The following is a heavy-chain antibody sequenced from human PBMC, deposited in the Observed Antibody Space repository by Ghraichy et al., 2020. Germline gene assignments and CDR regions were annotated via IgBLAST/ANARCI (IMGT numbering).Heavy chain of an antibody. CDR3: AKEGRFLEWLLYFDY. CDR1: GFTFSSYA. D-gene: IGHD3-3*01. Sequence: GESLNISCAASGFTFSSYAMSWVRQAPGKGLEWVSAISGSGGSTYYADSVKGRFTISRDNSKNTLYLQMNSLRAEDTAVYYCAKEGRFLEWLLYFDYWGQGTLVTVSS. CDR2: ISGSGGST. J-gene: IGHJ4*02. V-gene: IGHV3-23*01.